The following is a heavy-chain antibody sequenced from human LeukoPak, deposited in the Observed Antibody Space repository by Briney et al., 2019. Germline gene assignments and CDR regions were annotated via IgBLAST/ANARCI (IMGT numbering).Heavy chain of an antibody. D-gene: IGHD3-10*01. CDR3: ARGGVYYYGLDY. CDR1: GDSVSSNSAT. J-gene: IGHJ4*02. Sequence: SQTLSLTCAMSGDSVSSNSATWNWMRQSPSRGLECLGRTYYRSEWYDDYAVSVKSRITITPDTSKNQFSLQLNSVTPDDTAVYYCARGGVYYYGLDYWGQGTLVTVSS. V-gene: IGHV6-1*01. CDR2: TYYRSEWYD.